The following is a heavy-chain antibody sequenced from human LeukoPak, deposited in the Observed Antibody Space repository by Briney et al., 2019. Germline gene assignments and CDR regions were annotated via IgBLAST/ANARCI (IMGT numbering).Heavy chain of an antibody. CDR1: GGSISSHY. D-gene: IGHD3-3*02. J-gene: IGHJ5*02. CDR2: IYYSGST. CDR3: ARGSLLGWFDP. Sequence: SETLSLTCTVSGGSISSHYWSWLQQPPGKGMEWIGYIYYSGSTNYNPSLKSRVTISVDTSKNQFSLKLSSVTAADTAVYYCARGSLLGWFDPWGQGTLVTVSS. V-gene: IGHV4-59*11.